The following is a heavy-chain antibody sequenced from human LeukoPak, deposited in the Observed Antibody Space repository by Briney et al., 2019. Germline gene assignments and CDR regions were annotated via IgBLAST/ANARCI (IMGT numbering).Heavy chain of an antibody. J-gene: IGHJ4*02. D-gene: IGHD3-16*02. V-gene: IGHV3-23*01. CDR3: ARDPMRGSLDF. CDR1: GFTFSSYG. CDR2: ISGSGGST. Sequence: GGTLRLSCAASGFTFSSYGMSWVRQAPGKGLEWVSAISGSGGSTYYADSVKGRFTISRDNSKNTLYLQMNSLRVDDTGIYYCARDPMRGSLDFWGQGVLVIVSS.